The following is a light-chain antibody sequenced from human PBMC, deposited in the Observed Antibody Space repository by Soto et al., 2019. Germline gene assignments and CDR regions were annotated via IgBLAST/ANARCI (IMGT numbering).Light chain of an antibody. CDR2: GAS. Sequence: EIVLTQSPGTLSLSPGERATLSCRASQSIGLAIAWYQHKPGQAPRLLIYGASSRATGIPNRFSGSGSGTDFTLTISRLEPEDFEVDYCQQYGNSPQTFGQGTKVDIK. CDR3: QQYGNSPQT. CDR1: QSIGLA. V-gene: IGKV3-20*01. J-gene: IGKJ1*01.